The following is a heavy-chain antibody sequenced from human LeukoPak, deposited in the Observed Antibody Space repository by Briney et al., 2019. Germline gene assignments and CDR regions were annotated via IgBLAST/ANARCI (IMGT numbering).Heavy chain of an antibody. CDR2: ISGSGGST. J-gene: IGHJ4*02. CDR3: AKDNSVAGTVDY. V-gene: IGHV3-23*01. Sequence: GGSLRLSCAASGFTFSSYAMSWVRQAPGKGLERVSAISGSGGSTYYADSVKGRFTISRDNSKNTLYLQMNSLRAEDTAVYYCAKDNSVAGTVDYWGQGTLVTVSS. D-gene: IGHD6-19*01. CDR1: GFTFSSYA.